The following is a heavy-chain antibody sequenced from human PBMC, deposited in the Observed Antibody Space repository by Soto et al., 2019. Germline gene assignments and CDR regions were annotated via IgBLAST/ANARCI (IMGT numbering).Heavy chain of an antibody. CDR3: ASSITILGRADY. Sequence: LALTCTVPGGSISSGGAYWSWIRQYPGKDLEWIGYTHYSGTTYYNPSLKSRVTISLDTSENQFSLKLISVTAADTAVYYCASSITILGRADYWGQGTLVTVSS. CDR1: GGSISSGGAY. V-gene: IGHV4-31*03. CDR2: THYSGTT. D-gene: IGHD3-9*01. J-gene: IGHJ4*02.